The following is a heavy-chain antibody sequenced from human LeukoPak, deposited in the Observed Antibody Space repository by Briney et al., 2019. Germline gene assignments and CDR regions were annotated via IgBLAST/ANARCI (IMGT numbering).Heavy chain of an antibody. CDR1: GFTFSSYA. CDR2: ISGSGGRT. D-gene: IGHD3-22*01. J-gene: IGHJ4*02. CDR3: AKSSQVTYYYDSSDYPFDY. Sequence: GGSLRLSCAASGFTFSSYAMSWVRQAPGKGLEWVSAISGSGGRTYYADSVKGQFTISRDNSKNTLYLQMNSLRAEDTAVYYCAKSSQVTYYYDSSDYPFDYWGQGTLVTVSS. V-gene: IGHV3-23*01.